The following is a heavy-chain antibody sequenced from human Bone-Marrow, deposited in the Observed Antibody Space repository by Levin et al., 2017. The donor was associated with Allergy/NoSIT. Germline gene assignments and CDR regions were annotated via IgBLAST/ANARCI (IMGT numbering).Heavy chain of an antibody. CDR3: VRDLGVQSGSSYLLRVGQIDY. CDR2: ISYDGSNE. V-gene: IGHV3-30*04. J-gene: IGHJ4*02. Sequence: GGSLRLSCAASRFTFRSYPMHWVRQAPGKGLEWVAVISYDGSNEYYADSVKGRFTISRDNSRNTLYLQLNSLRTEDTAVYYCVRDLGVQSGSSYLLRVGQIDYWGQGTLVTVSS. D-gene: IGHD1-26*01. CDR1: RFTFRSYP.